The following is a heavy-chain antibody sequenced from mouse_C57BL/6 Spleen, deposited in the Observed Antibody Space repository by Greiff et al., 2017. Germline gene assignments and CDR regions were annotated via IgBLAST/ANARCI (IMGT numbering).Heavy chain of an antibody. CDR2: IYPRSGNT. Sequence: VQLQQSGAELARPGASVKLSCKASGYTFTSYGISWVKQRPGQGLEWIGEIYPRSGNTYYNEKFKGKATLTADKSSRTAYMELRILTSEDSAVYFCARSDVGFFYAMDYWGQGTSVTVSS. CDR3: ARSDVGFFYAMDY. CDR1: GYTFTSYG. J-gene: IGHJ4*01. V-gene: IGHV1-81*01.